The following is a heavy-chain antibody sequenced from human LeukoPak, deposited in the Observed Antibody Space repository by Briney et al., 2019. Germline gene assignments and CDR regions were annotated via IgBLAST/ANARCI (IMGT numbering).Heavy chain of an antibody. CDR1: GFTFRNYD. D-gene: IGHD6-19*01. Sequence: GGTLRLSCADSGFTFRNYDMSWVRQAPGKGLEWVSGISGSGGSTYYADSVKGRFTISRDNSKSTLLLQMNSLRAEDTAVYYCAKVRWDNSGWYYLDSWGQGTLVTVSS. CDR2: ISGSGGST. J-gene: IGHJ4*02. V-gene: IGHV3-23*01. CDR3: AKVRWDNSGWYYLDS.